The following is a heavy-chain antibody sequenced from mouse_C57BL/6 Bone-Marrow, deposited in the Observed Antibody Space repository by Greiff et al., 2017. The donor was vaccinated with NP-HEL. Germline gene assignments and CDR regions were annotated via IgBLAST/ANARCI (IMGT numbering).Heavy chain of an antibody. CDR3: ARTRGHYGSSYSFDY. V-gene: IGHV1-54*01. D-gene: IGHD1-1*01. Sequence: QVQLQQSGAELVRPGTSVKVSCKASGYAFTNYLIEWVKQRPGQGLEWIGVINPGSGGTNYNEKFKGKATLTADKSSSTAYMQLSSLTSEDSAVYFCARTRGHYGSSYSFDYWGQGTTLTVSS. J-gene: IGHJ2*01. CDR2: INPGSGGT. CDR1: GYAFTNYL.